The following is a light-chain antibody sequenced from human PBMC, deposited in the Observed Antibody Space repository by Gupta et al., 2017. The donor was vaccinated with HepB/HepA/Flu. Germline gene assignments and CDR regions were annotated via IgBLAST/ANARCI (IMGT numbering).Light chain of an antibody. V-gene: IGKV1-9*01. J-gene: IGKJ1*01. Sequence: DVKLTQSPSFLSASVGDRVTITCRASQGISTYLAWYQQKPGKAPRLLIYAASTLQGGVSSRFSGSGSVTEFTLTISSLQPEDFATYYCQQLNYYPRTFGQGTKVEIK. CDR1: QGISTY. CDR2: AAS. CDR3: QQLNYYPRT.